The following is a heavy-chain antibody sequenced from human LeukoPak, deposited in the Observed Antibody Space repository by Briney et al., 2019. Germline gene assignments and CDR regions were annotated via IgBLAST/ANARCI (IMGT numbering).Heavy chain of an antibody. CDR3: TKGRDGYVAPADY. Sequence: GGSLRLSCAASGFTFSSYAMHWVRQAPGKGLEWVAVISYDGSNNYYADSVKGRFTISRDNAKNSLYLQMNSLRAEDTAFYYCTKGRDGYVAPADYWGQGTLVTVSS. J-gene: IGHJ4*02. V-gene: IGHV3-30-3*01. CDR2: ISYDGSNN. CDR1: GFTFSSYA. D-gene: IGHD5-24*01.